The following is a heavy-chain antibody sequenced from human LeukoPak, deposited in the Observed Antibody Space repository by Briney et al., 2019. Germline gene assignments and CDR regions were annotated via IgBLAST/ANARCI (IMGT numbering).Heavy chain of an antibody. CDR2: IRGSGGSI. J-gene: IGHJ4*02. V-gene: IGHV3-23*01. CDR3: AKEAVAAAGPFDY. Sequence: GGSLRLSCAASGFTFSSYAMSWVRQAPGKGVEGVSSIRGSGGSIYYADSVKGRFTISRDNSKSTLYLQMNSLRAEDTAIYYCAKEAVAAAGPFDYWGQGTLVTVSS. D-gene: IGHD6-13*01. CDR1: GFTFSSYA.